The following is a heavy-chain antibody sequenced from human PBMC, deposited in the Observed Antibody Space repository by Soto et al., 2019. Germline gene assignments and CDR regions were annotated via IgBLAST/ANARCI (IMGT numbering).Heavy chain of an antibody. CDR1: GFTFSSYG. CDR3: ARELLWFGGSGVWFDP. D-gene: IGHD3-10*01. V-gene: IGHV3-33*01. Sequence: QVQLVESGGGVVQPGRSLRLSCAASGFTFSSYGMHWVRQAPGKGLEWVAVIWYDGSNKYYADSVKGRFTISRDNSKNTLYLQMKSLSAEDTAVYYCARELLWFGGSGVWFDPWGQGTLVTGSS. J-gene: IGHJ5*02. CDR2: IWYDGSNK.